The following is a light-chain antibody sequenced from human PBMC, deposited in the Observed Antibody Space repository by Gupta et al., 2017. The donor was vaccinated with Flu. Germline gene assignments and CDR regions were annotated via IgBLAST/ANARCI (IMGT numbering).Light chain of an antibody. CDR3: QQYNSYWS. V-gene: IGKV1-5*03. J-gene: IGKJ1*01. CDR2: KAS. Sequence: DIPMTQSPSTLSASVGERVTITCRASQSVSSHLTWYQQKPGKAPTMLIYKASTLENGVPSRFSASGSGTEFTLTISSLQPDDFATYYCQQYNSYWSFGQGTKVEIE. CDR1: QSVSSH.